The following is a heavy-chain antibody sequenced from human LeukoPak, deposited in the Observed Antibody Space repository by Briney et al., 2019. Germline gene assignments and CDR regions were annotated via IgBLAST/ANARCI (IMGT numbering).Heavy chain of an antibody. CDR2: IIPIFGTA. CDR1: GGTFSSYA. CDR3: AINDYGDYVYSWFDP. D-gene: IGHD4-17*01. Sequence: SVKVSCKASGGTFSSYAISWVRQAPGQGLEWMGVIIPIFGTANYAQKFQGRVTITADESTSTAYMELSSLRSEDTAVYYCAINDYGDYVYSWFDPWGQGTLVTVSS. J-gene: IGHJ5*02. V-gene: IGHV1-69*13.